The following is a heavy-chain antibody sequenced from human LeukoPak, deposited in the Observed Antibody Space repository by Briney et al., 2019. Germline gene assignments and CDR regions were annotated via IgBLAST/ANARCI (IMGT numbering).Heavy chain of an antibody. D-gene: IGHD3-10*01. Sequence: GGSLRLSCAASGFTFTNAWMSWVRQAPGKGLEWVGRIKSKGDGETIDNAAPEKGRFTMSRDDSKATLYLQMNSLKAEDTAVYYCTTDLGLTMIRGVIVYWGQGALVTVSS. V-gene: IGHV3-15*01. CDR1: GFTFTNAW. J-gene: IGHJ4*02. CDR2: IKSKGDGETI. CDR3: TTDLGLTMIRGVIVY.